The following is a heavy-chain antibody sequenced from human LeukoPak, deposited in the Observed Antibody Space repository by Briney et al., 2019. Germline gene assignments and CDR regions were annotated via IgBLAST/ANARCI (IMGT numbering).Heavy chain of an antibody. Sequence: GRSLRLSCPASAFIFSIYAISWVRQAQGNGLEWDAAIRGSGGHTYYADSVKGRFTISRDNSKNTLYLQMNSLRAEDTAVYYCAKDTVVAGAIDYWGQGTLVTVSS. V-gene: IGHV3-23*01. CDR2: IRGSGGHT. J-gene: IGHJ4*02. D-gene: IGHD6-19*01. CDR3: AKDTVVAGAIDY. CDR1: AFIFSIYA.